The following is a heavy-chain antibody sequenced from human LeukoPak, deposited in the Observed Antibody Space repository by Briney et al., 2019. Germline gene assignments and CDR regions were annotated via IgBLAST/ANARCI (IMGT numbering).Heavy chain of an antibody. D-gene: IGHD3-16*02. V-gene: IGHV3-48*02. J-gene: IGHJ6*02. CDR2: ISSSSDNI. CDR1: GFTFSTYA. CDR3: ARDYPSDV. Sequence: GGSLRLSCAASGFTFSTYAMTWVRQAPGKGLEWVSYISSSSDNIYYTDSVKGRFTSSRDNAKNSLYLQMNSLRDEDTAVYYCARDYPSDVWGQGTTVTVSS.